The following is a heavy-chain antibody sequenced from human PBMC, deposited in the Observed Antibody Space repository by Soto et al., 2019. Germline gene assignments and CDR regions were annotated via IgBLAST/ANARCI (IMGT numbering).Heavy chain of an antibody. CDR1: GLTFSDYY. J-gene: IGHJ2*01. CDR3: ARVTNYYVDI. CDR2: ISSSRSYT. D-gene: IGHD3-3*01. Sequence: QVQLVESGGGLVEPGGSLRLSCAASGLTFSDYYMSWIRQAPGKGLEWVSYISSSRSYTNYADSVKGRFTNSRDNTTISLYLQITSLRAEDTAVYYCARVTNYYVDIWGHGTLVTVSS. V-gene: IGHV3-11*05.